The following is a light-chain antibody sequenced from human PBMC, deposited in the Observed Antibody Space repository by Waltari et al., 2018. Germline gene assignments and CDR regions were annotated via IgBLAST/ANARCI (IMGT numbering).Light chain of an antibody. CDR1: NIGSKS. J-gene: IGLJ2*01. V-gene: IGLV3-21*03. Sequence: SYVLTQPPSVSVAPGKTARITRGGNNIGSKSLHWYQQKPGQAPVLVVYDASDRPSGIPERFSGSNSGNTATLTISRVEAGDEADYYCQVWDSNTYHVVFGGGTKLTVL. CDR3: QVWDSNTYHVV. CDR2: DAS.